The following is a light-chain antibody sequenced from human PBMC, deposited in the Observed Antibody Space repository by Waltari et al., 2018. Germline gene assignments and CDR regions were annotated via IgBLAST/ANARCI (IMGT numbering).Light chain of an antibody. Sequence: QSALTQPASVSGSPGPSITISCTRTSSDSGVSHYVSCYQQHPGKAPKLLIYHVNTRPSGVSNRFSGSKSGNTASLTISGLQAEDESDYYCSSYTTTNTLEVIFGIGTKLTVL. CDR1: SSDSGVSHY. V-gene: IGLV2-14*03. J-gene: IGLJ2*01. CDR3: SSYTTTNTLEVI. CDR2: HVN.